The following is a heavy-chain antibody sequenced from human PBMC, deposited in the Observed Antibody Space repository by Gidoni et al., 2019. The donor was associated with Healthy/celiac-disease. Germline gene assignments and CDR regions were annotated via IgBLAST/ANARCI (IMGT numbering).Heavy chain of an antibody. CDR2: ISGSGGST. CDR1: GFTFSSYA. J-gene: IGHJ4*02. D-gene: IGHD6-19*01. V-gene: IGHV3-23*01. Sequence: EVQLLESGGGLVQPGGSLRLPCAASGFTFSSYAMSWVRQAPGRGLEWVSAISGSGGSTYYADSVKGRFTISRDNSKNTLYLQMNSLRAEDTAVYYCAKDRVAVAGTFDYWGQGTLVTVSS. CDR3: AKDRVAVAGTFDY.